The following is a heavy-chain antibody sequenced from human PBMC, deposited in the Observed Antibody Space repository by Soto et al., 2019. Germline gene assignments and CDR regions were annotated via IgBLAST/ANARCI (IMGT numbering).Heavy chain of an antibody. D-gene: IGHD5-12*01. CDR1: GYSFTRYW. J-gene: IGHJ4*02. CDR3: ARHDSGYDISPDY. Sequence: RETLKISRKGSGYSFTRYWISWVRQMPGKGLEWMGRIDPSDSYTNYSPSFQGHVTISADKSISTAYLQWSSLKASDTAMYYCARHDSGYDISPDYWGQGTLVTVSS. V-gene: IGHV5-10-1*01. CDR2: IDPSDSYT.